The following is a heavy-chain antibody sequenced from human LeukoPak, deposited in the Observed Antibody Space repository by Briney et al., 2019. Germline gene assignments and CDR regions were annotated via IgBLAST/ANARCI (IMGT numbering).Heavy chain of an antibody. V-gene: IGHV4-59*01. CDR1: GGSISSYY. D-gene: IGHD6-6*01. Sequence: SETLSLTCTVSGGSISSYYWSWIRQPPGKGLEWIGYIYYSGSTNYSPSLKSRVTISVDTSKNQFSLKLSSVTAADTAVYYCARDRRDAFDIWGQGTMVTVSS. J-gene: IGHJ3*02. CDR3: ARDRRDAFDI. CDR2: IYYSGST.